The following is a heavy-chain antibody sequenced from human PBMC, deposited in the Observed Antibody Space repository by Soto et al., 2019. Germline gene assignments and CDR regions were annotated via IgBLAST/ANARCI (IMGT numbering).Heavy chain of an antibody. Sequence: QVQLVESGGAVVQPGRSLRLSCAASGFTFSSYAMHWVRQAPGKGLEWVAVLSFDGINKYYANSVKGRFTISRDISKHTLSLQMNSLRTDDTAVYFCARGGEWLLLLPLDFWGQGTVVTVSS. V-gene: IGHV3-30*03. CDR2: LSFDGINK. CDR3: ARGGEWLLLLPLDF. CDR1: GFTFSSYA. D-gene: IGHD2-15*01. J-gene: IGHJ4*02.